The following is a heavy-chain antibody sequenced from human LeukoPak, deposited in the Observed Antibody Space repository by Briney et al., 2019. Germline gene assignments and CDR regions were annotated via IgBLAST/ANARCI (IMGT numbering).Heavy chain of an antibody. Sequence: PGGSLRLSCAASRYIYSRHGIQWVSQAPGKGLEWVALISYDGSNKYYVDSVKGRFTISRENSKNTVFLPTNSLGAEDPTVYYRVTGVAGQGCLDYLGQGTLVTVSS. CDR1: RYIYSRHG. D-gene: IGHD2-15*01. J-gene: IGHJ4*02. CDR3: VTGVAGQGCLDY. CDR2: ISYDGSNK. V-gene: IGHV3-30*03.